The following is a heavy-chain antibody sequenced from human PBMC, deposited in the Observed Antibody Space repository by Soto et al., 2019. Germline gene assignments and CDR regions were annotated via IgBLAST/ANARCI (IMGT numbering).Heavy chain of an antibody. D-gene: IGHD3-22*01. CDR2: ISTNGGST. J-gene: IGHJ4*02. Sequence: GGSLRLSCSASGFTFSIYAMHWVRQAPGKGLEYVSSISTNGGSTHYADSVKSRFTISRDNSKNTQYLQMSSLRAHDTAVYYCVKGEYYYDSSGYYPFDYWGQGTLVTVSS. CDR3: VKGEYYYDSSGYYPFDY. V-gene: IGHV3-64D*06. CDR1: GFTFSIYA.